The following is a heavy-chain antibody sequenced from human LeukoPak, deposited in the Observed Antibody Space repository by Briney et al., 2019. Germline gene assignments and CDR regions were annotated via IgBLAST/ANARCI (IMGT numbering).Heavy chain of an antibody. Sequence: SETLSLTCTVSGGSISSSSYYWGWIRQPPGKGLEWIGSIYYSGSTYYNPSLKSRVTISVDTSKNQFSLKLSSVTAADTAVYYCARSYCSSSTCIRYYFDYWGQGTLVTVSS. CDR2: IYYSGST. V-gene: IGHV4-39*01. J-gene: IGHJ4*02. CDR1: GGSISSSSYY. D-gene: IGHD2-2*01. CDR3: ARSYCSSSTCIRYYFDY.